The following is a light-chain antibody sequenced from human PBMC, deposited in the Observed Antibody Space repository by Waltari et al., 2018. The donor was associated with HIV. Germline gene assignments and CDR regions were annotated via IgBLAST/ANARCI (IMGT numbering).Light chain of an antibody. CDR2: RHK. CDR3: EVWDDTLNGPV. CDR1: NSNVGSNY. J-gene: IGLJ2*01. Sequence: QSVLTQPPSTSGTSGQRVTISCSGSNSNVGSNYINWYRQFPGAAPKLLIYRHKQVSSGVADRFSGSKSGPSDSLAISGIRSGDEADYYCEVWDDTLNGPVFGGGTRVTVL. V-gene: IGLV1-47*01.